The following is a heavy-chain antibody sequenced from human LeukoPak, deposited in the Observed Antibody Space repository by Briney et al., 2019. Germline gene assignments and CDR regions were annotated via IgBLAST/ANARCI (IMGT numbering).Heavy chain of an antibody. D-gene: IGHD2-2*01. CDR3: ARGSPSTSAVPAS. V-gene: IGHV4-4*07. Sequence: SETLSLTCTVSGGSISGYYWSWIRQPAGKGLEWIGRVYSGGSTNYNPSFESRVTMSVGTSKNQISLRLSSVTAADTAVYYCARGSPSTSAVPASWGQGTLVTVSS. J-gene: IGHJ5*02. CDR2: VYSGGST. CDR1: GGSISGYY.